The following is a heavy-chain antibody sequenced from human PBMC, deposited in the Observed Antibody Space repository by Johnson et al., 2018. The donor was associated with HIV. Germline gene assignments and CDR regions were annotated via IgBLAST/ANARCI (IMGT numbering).Heavy chain of an antibody. V-gene: IGHV3-23*04. CDR1: GFIFSSYA. D-gene: IGHD2-15*01. CDR3: AKSDCSGGSCYSVWRHAFDI. CDR2: ISGSGDST. J-gene: IGHJ3*02. Sequence: VQLVESGGGLVQPGGSLRLSCAASGFIFSSYAMSWVRQAPGKGLEWVSGISGSGDSTYYADSVKGRFTISRDNSKNTLFLQMNSLRAEDTAVYYCAKSDCSGGSCYSVWRHAFDIWGQGTMVTVSS.